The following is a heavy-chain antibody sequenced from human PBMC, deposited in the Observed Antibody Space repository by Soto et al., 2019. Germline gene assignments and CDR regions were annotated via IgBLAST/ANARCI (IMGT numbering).Heavy chain of an antibody. V-gene: IGHV1-3*01. J-gene: IGHJ5*02. D-gene: IGHD2-2*01. CDR2: INAGNGNT. Sequence: ASVKVSCKASGYTFTSYAMHWVRQAPGQRLEWMGWINAGNGNTKYSQKFQGRVTITRDTSASTAYMELSSLRSEDTAVYYCARDGDRTVVPAATTIVGWFDPWGQGTLVTVSS. CDR3: ARDGDRTVVPAATTIVGWFDP. CDR1: GYTFTSYA.